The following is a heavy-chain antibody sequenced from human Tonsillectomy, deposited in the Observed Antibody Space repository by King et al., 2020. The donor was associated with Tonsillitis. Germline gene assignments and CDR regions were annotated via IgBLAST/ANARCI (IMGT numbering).Heavy chain of an antibody. CDR1: GFSLSTSGVG. CDR3: EHRPDDAYYDFWSGYYEGGWFDP. Sequence: ITLKESGPTLVKPTQTLTLTCTFSGFSLSTSGVGVGWIRQPPGKALEWLALISWNDDKRYSPSLKSRLTITQDTSKNQVVLTITNMDPVDTATYYCEHRPDDAYYDFWSGYYEGGWFDPWGQGTLVTVSS. CDR2: ISWNDDK. J-gene: IGHJ5*02. V-gene: IGHV2-5*01. D-gene: IGHD3-3*01.